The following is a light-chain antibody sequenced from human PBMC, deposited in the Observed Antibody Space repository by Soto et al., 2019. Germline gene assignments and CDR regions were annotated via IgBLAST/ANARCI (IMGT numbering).Light chain of an antibody. CDR1: QGISNF. J-gene: IGKJ1*01. CDR2: AAS. V-gene: IGKV1-27*01. CDR3: QKYSSVIT. Sequence: DIQMTQSPFSLSASVGDRVTITCRASQGISNFLAWYQQKPGKVPKLLISAASTLQSGVPSRFSGSGSGTDFTLTITSLQPEDVATYYCQKYSSVITFGQGTKVEIK.